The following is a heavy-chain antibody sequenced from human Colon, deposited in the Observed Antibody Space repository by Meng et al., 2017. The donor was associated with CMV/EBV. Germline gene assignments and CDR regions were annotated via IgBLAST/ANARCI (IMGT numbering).Heavy chain of an antibody. CDR2: INPNSGGT. D-gene: IGHD4-11*01. CDR3: ARDRLLYNWFDP. J-gene: IGHJ5*02. V-gene: IGHV1-2*02. Sequence: CQASGYTFTGYYMHWVRQAPGQGLEWMGWINPNSGGTNYAQKFQGRVTMTRDTSISTAYMELSRLRSDDTAVYYCARDRLLYNWFDPWGQGTLVTVSS. CDR1: GYTFTGYY.